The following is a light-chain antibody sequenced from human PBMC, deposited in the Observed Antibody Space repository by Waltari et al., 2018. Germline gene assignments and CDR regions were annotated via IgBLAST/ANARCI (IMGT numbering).Light chain of an antibody. CDR1: QSVSRTF. CDR2: DAS. V-gene: IGKV3-20*01. Sequence: EFVLPQPQGTLSSSPGERAPLSCRASQSVSRTFAWYQQKPGQAPRPLIYDASSRATGIPDRFSGSGSGTDFSLTISRLEPEDFAVYYCQKYGTLPATFGQGTKVEIK. CDR3: QKYGTLPAT. J-gene: IGKJ1*01.